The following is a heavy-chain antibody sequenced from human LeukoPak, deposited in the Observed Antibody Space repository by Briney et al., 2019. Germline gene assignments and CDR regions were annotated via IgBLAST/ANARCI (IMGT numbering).Heavy chain of an antibody. CDR3: ASDHVGSGWSYRFDP. J-gene: IGHJ5*02. V-gene: IGHV1-69*04. Sequence: SVKVSCKAAGGTFSNYAISWVRQAPGQGLEWMGRIIPMVSLASNAKRFQGRVKITADKSTSTAYMELSNLRSEDTAVYYCASDHVGSGWSYRFDPWGQGTLVTVSS. CDR2: IIPMVSLA. CDR1: GGTFSNYA. D-gene: IGHD6-19*01.